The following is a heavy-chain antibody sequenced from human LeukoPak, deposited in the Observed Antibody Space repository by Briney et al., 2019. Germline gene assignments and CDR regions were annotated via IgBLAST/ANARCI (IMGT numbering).Heavy chain of an antibody. CDR2: IKTKTDGGTA. Sequence: PGGSLRLSCAASGFTFTNAWMSWVRQAPGKGLEWVGRIKTKTDGGTADYAAPVKGRFTISRDNAKNSLYLQMNSLRAEDTAVYYCAELGITMIGGVWGKGTMVTISS. J-gene: IGHJ6*04. D-gene: IGHD3-10*02. CDR1: GFTFTNAW. CDR3: AELGITMIGGV. V-gene: IGHV3-15*01.